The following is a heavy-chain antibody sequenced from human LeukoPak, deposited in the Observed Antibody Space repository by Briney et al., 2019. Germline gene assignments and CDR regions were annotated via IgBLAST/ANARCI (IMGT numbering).Heavy chain of an antibody. Sequence: GGSLRLSCAASGSTFSSYRMNWVRQAPGKGLEWVSSVCGGSDYIYYADSVKGRFTISRDNAINSLYLQLNSLRAEDTAVYYCASLGGGSGSSHNPLVDHWGQGTLVTVSS. D-gene: IGHD3-10*01. CDR3: ASLGGGSGSSHNPLVDH. V-gene: IGHV3-21*01. J-gene: IGHJ4*02. CDR2: VCGGSDYI. CDR1: GSTFSSYR.